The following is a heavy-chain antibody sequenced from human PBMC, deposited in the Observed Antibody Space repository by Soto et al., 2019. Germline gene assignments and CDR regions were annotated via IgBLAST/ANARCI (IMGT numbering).Heavy chain of an antibody. CDR1: GDSVSSNSAA. D-gene: IGHD2-21*02. Sequence: SQTLSLTCAISGDSVSSNSAAWNWIRQSPSRGLDCLGRTYYRSKWYSDYASSVKNRIIIKPDTSQNQFSLPLNSVTPEDTAVYYCPRPPTPPARHPPGSSSYCCDVDFWGQGNTGTVSS. J-gene: IGHJ6*02. V-gene: IGHV6-1*01. CDR3: PRPPTPPARHPPGSSSYCCDVDF. CDR2: TYYRSKWYS.